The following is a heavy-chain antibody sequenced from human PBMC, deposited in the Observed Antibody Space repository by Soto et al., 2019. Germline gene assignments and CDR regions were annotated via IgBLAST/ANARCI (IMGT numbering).Heavy chain of an antibody. CDR3: TRDSQNDDLNFDY. CDR2: IRSKAYGGTT. V-gene: IGHV3-49*03. D-gene: IGHD1-1*01. CDR1: GFTFGDYA. J-gene: IGHJ4*02. Sequence: GGSLRLSCTASGFTFGDYAMSWFRQAPGKGLEWVGFIRSKAYGGTTEYAASVKGRFTISRDDSKSIAYLQMNSLKTEDTAVYYCTRDSQNDDLNFDYWGQGTLVTVSS.